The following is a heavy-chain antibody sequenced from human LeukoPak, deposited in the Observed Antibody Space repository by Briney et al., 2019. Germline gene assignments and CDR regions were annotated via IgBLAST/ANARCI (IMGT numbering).Heavy chain of an antibody. CDR3: AQDWPSAVTTTPGF. V-gene: IGHV3-23*01. Sequence: GGSLRLSCAASGFTFRDYVISWVRQAPGKGLEWVSSISPTGDSTYYAGSVRGRFTLSRDNSKNTVYFQMNSLRAEDTAIYYCAQDWPSAVTTTPGFWGQGIMVIVSS. CDR1: GFTFRDYV. D-gene: IGHD4-17*01. CDR2: ISPTGDST. J-gene: IGHJ3*01.